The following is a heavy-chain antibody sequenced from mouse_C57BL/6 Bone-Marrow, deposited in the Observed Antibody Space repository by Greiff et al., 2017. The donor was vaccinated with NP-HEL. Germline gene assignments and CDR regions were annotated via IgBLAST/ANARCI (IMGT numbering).Heavy chain of an antibody. D-gene: IGHD1-2*01. V-gene: IGHV1-14*01. Sequence: VQLQQSGPELVKPGASVKMSCKASGYTFTSYVMHWVKQKPGQGLEWIGYIYPYNDGTKYNEKFKGKATLTSAKSSSTAYMELSSLTSEASAVYGYDPAWFANWGQGTRVTVSA. CDR3: DPAWFAN. J-gene: IGHJ3*01. CDR1: GYTFTSYV. CDR2: IYPYNDGT.